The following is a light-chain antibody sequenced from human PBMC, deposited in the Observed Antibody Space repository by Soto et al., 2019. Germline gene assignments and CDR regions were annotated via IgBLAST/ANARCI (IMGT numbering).Light chain of an antibody. Sequence: QAVVTQSPSASASLGASVKLTCTLSSGHSSYAIAWHQQQPEKGPRYLMKLNSDGSHSKGDGIPDRFSGSSSGAERYLTISSLQSEDEADYYCQTWAIGIQVFGGGTKVTVL. CDR1: SGHSSYA. J-gene: IGLJ2*01. V-gene: IGLV4-69*01. CDR3: QTWAIGIQV. CDR2: LNSDGSH.